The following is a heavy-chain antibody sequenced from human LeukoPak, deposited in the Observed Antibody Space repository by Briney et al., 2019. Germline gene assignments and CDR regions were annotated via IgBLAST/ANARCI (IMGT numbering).Heavy chain of an antibody. J-gene: IGHJ4*02. CDR1: GVSISSHD. CDR3: ARSLWNHVSYFDS. D-gene: IGHD1-14*01. Sequence: SETLSLTCTVSGVSISSHDWTWVRQPPGKGLEWIGYLYYTGNSKYNPSLQSRVTLSADTSKNQLSLKLTSVTAADSALYYCARSLWNHVSYFDSLGQGTLVTVSS. CDR2: LYYTGNS. V-gene: IGHV4-59*11.